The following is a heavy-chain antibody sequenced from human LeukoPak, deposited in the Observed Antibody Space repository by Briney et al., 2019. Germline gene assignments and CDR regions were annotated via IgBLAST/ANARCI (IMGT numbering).Heavy chain of an antibody. CDR2: IYHSAST. D-gene: IGHD3-3*01. V-gene: IGHV4-38-2*02. CDR1: GYSISSGYY. Sequence: KPSXTLSLTCTVSGYSISSGYYWGWIRPPPGKGLEWIGSIYHSASTYYNPSLKSRVTISVDPSKNQFSLKLSSVTAADTAVYYCARVVFGVVISSFDYWGQGTLVTVSS. CDR3: ARVVFGVVISSFDY. J-gene: IGHJ4*02.